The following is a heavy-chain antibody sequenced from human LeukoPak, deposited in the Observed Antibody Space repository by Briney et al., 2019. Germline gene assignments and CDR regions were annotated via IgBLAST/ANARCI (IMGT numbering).Heavy chain of an antibody. V-gene: IGHV1-2*02. J-gene: IGHJ3*02. Sequence: GASVKVSCKASGYTFTGYYMHWVRQAPGQGLEWMGWINPNSGGTVYAQKFQGRVTITADKSTSTAYMELSSLRSEDTAVYYCARVKHGSGSWNAFDIWGQGTMVTVSS. D-gene: IGHD3-10*01. CDR3: ARVKHGSGSWNAFDI. CDR2: INPNSGGT. CDR1: GYTFTGYY.